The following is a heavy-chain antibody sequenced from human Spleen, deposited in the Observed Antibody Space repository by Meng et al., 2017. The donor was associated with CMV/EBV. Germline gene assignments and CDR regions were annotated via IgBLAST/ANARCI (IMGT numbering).Heavy chain of an antibody. CDR3: AKDQAFSCSSTSCYSFQH. CDR2: IGGSSSYM. Sequence: GGSLRLSCAASGFTLSSYAMNWVRQTPGKGLEWVSSIGGSSSYMYYSDSVKGRFTISRDNAKNSLYLQMNSLRAEDTAVYYCAKDQAFSCSSTSCYSFQHWGQGTLVTVSS. D-gene: IGHD2-2*02. V-gene: IGHV3-21*01. J-gene: IGHJ1*01. CDR1: GFTLSSYA.